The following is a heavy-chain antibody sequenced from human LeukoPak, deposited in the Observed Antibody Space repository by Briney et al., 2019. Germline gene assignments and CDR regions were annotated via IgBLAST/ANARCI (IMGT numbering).Heavy chain of an antibody. J-gene: IGHJ3*02. Sequence: GGSLRLSCVASGFSFSSYNMHWVRQAPGKGLEWVAVISYDGSNKYYADSVKGRSAISRDNSKNTLYLQMNSLRAEDTAVYYCARDGGDDAFDIWGQGTMVTVSS. V-gene: IGHV3-30*09. CDR1: GFSFSSYN. D-gene: IGHD3-10*01. CDR2: ISYDGSNK. CDR3: ARDGGDDAFDI.